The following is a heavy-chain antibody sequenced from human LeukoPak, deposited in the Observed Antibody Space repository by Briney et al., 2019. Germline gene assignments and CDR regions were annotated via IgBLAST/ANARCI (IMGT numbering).Heavy chain of an antibody. V-gene: IGHV1-46*01. D-gene: IGHD3-22*01. Sequence: ASVKVSCKASGYTFTSYYMHWVRQAPGQGLEWMGIINPSSGSTSYAQKFQGRVTMTRDTSTSTVYMELSSLRSEDTAVYYCARDPVGKTDHYDSSLLDYWGQGTLVTVSS. CDR3: ARDPVGKTDHYDSSLLDY. CDR1: GYTFTSYY. J-gene: IGHJ4*02. CDR2: INPSSGST.